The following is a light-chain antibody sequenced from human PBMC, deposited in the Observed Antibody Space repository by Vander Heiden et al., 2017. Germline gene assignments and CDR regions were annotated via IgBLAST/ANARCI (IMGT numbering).Light chain of an antibody. V-gene: IGKV4-1*01. CDR3: QQFHTSPLT. J-gene: IGKJ4*01. CDR1: QSVFDSYTNKDY. Sequence: DIVMTQSPDSLAVSLGERATINCKARQSVFDSYTNKDYLAWYQQKPGQPPKLLISWASTRESGVPERFSGSGSGTDFTLTIRSLQAEDVAVEYCQQFHTSPLTFGGGTKVEMK. CDR2: WAS.